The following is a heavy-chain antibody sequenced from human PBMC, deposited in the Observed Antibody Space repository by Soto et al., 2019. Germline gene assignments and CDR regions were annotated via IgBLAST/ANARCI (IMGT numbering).Heavy chain of an antibody. CDR2: IYPGDSDI. CDR1: GYSFTNYW. J-gene: IGHJ3*01. Sequence: PGESLKISCKGSGYSFTNYWIGWARQMPGKGLEWMGIIYPGDSDIRFSPSFQGQVTISADKSINTAYLQWSSLMASDTAMYYCARTYHYDSSGYYGAFDVWGQGTMVTVSS. CDR3: ARTYHYDSSGYYGAFDV. D-gene: IGHD3-22*01. V-gene: IGHV5-51*01.